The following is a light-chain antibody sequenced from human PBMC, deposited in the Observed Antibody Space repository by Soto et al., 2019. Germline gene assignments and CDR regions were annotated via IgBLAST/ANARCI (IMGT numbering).Light chain of an antibody. CDR2: AAS. CDR1: QSISSY. J-gene: IGKJ1*01. CDR3: QQSYSTPRT. V-gene: IGKV1-39*01. Sequence: DIQMTQSPSSLSASVGDRVTITCRASQSISSYLNLYQQKPGKAPKLLIYAASSLQSGVPSRFSGSVSGTDFTLTISSLQPEDFATYYCQQSYSTPRTFGQGTKVEIK.